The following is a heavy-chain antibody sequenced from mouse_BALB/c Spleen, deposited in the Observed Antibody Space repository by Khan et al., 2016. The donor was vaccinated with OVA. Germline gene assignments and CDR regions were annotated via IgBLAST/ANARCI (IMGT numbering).Heavy chain of an antibody. V-gene: IGHV3-8*02. CDR1: GDSITSGF. J-gene: IGHJ4*01. D-gene: IGHD1-1*01. CDR2: VTYSGNT. CDR3: ARSYGSCAMDY. Sequence: VQLKESGPSLVKPSQTLSLTCSVTGDSITSGFWNWIRKFPGHKFEYMGYVTYSGNTYYNPSLNSRISITRDTSKIQYYVQLNSVTTEDPATYFCARSYGSCAMDYWGQGTLVTVSA.